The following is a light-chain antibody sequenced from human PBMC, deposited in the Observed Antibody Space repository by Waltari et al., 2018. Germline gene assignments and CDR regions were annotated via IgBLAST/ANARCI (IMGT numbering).Light chain of an antibody. CDR3: ASWDDSLNGHWV. CDR2: RSD. Sequence: QSVLTQPPSASGTPGQRVTISCSGSASNIGGNLVTWYQQLPGKAPKLLIYRSDQRPSGVPDRFSASKTGTSASLASSGLQSEDEADYFCASWDDSLNGHWVFGGGTKVTVL. J-gene: IGLJ3*02. CDR1: ASNIGGNL. V-gene: IGLV1-44*01.